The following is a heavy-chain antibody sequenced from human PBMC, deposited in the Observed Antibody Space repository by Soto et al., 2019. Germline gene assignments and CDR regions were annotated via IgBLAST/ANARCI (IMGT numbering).Heavy chain of an antibody. D-gene: IGHD6-13*01. CDR1: GFSFSDYA. Sequence: LRLSCAASGFSFSDYAMSWVRQAPGKGLEWVSVISESGGSTHYADSVRGRFTVSRDNSKNSLSLRMNSLRDEDTAVYFCAKRSPYSSGWYSPIFDYWGQGALVTV. CDR2: ISESGGST. V-gene: IGHV3-23*01. CDR3: AKRSPYSSGWYSPIFDY. J-gene: IGHJ4*02.